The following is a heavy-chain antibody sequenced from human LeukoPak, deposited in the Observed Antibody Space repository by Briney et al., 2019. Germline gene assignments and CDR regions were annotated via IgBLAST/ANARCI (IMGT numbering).Heavy chain of an antibody. CDR2: NNPSSGGT. Sequence: ASVKVSCKASGNTFTDYYIHWVRQAPGQGFEWMGWNNPSSGGTNYAQKFQGRVTMTRDTSVSTAYMELSRLRSDDTAVYYCATLDAFDIWGQGTMDTVSS. V-gene: IGHV1-2*02. J-gene: IGHJ3*02. CDR3: ATLDAFDI. CDR1: GNTFTDYY.